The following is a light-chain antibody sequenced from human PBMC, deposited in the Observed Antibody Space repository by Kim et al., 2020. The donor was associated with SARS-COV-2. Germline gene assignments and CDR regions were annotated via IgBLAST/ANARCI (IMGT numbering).Light chain of an antibody. V-gene: IGLV1-44*01. J-gene: IGLJ3*02. CDR3: AAWDDSLNGWV. CDR1: SSELKSTS. Sequence: GHMLTYSGASISSELKSTSVAVNRPLPGTGPKLLAYGYDQQSSGLPDLISGSKSGTSASLAIGRLQSEDEADYHCAAWDDSLNGWVFGGGTQLTVL. CDR2: GYD.